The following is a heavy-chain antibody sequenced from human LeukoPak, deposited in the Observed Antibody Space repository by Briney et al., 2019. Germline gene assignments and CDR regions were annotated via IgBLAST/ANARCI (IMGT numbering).Heavy chain of an antibody. J-gene: IGHJ4*02. CDR3: ARDRGYTVVVPAAILFDY. Sequence: ASVKDSCKASGYTFTSYGISWVRQAPGQRLEWMGWISAYNGNTNYAQTLQSGVTMTTDTSTSTAYMEPRSLRSDDTAVYYCARDRGYTVVVPAAILFDYWGQGTLVTVSS. D-gene: IGHD2-2*01. CDR1: GYTFTSYG. CDR2: ISAYNGNT. V-gene: IGHV1-18*01.